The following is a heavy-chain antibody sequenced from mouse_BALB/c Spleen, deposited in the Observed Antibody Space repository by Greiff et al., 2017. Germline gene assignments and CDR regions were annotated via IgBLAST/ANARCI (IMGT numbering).Heavy chain of an antibody. CDR3: ARDRAHYDGFFDY. CDR1: GFTFSDYG. V-gene: IGHV5-15*02. J-gene: IGHJ2*01. D-gene: IGHD1-2*01. Sequence: EVMLVESGGGLVQPGGSRKLSCAASGFTFSDYGMAWVRQAPGKGPEWVAFISNLAYSIYYADTVTGRFTISRENAKNTLYLEMSSLRSEDTAMYYCARDRAHYDGFFDYWGQGTTLTVSS. CDR2: ISNLAYSI.